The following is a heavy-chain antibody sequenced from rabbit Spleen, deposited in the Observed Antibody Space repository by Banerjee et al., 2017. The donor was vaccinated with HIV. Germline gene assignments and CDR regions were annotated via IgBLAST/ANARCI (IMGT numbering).Heavy chain of an antibody. D-gene: IGHD2-1*01. J-gene: IGHJ3*01. V-gene: IGHV1S45*01. CDR1: GFSFSSSYW. CDR2: IDPVFGTT. CDR3: AREKSGDQGYDL. Sequence: QEQLEESGGDLVKPEGSLTLTCTASGFSFSSSYWMTWVRQAPGKGLEWIGYIDPVFGTTHYASWAKGRFTISKTSSTTVTLQMTSLTVADTATYFCAREKSGDQGYDLWGQGTLVTVS.